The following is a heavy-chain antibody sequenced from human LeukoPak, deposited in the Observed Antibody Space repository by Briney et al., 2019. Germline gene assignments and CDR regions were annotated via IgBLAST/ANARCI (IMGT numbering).Heavy chain of an antibody. J-gene: IGHJ3*02. V-gene: IGHV3-48*03. CDR3: AKVGPNSSGWYFNAFDI. CDR2: ISSSGSTI. CDR1: GFTFSSYE. Sequence: PGGSLRLSCAASGFTFSSYEMNWVRQAPGKGLEWVSYISSSGSTIYYADSVKGRFTISRDNAKNSLYLQMNSLRAEDTALYYCAKVGPNSSGWYFNAFDIWGQGTMVTVSS. D-gene: IGHD6-19*01.